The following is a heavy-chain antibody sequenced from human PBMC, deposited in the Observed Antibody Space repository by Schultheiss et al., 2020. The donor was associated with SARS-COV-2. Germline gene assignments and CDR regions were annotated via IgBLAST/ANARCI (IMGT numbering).Heavy chain of an antibody. CDR2: IFPYDSDI. Sequence: GESLKISCKGSGYNFSRKWIGWVRQMPGKGLEWMGIIFPYDSDIRYSPSFKGQVSISADKSISTAYLQWSSLKASDTAMYYCAKEVNHYYYFAMDVWGQGTTVTVSS. J-gene: IGHJ6*02. V-gene: IGHV5-51*01. CDR1: GYNFSRKW. CDR3: AKEVNHYYYFAMDV.